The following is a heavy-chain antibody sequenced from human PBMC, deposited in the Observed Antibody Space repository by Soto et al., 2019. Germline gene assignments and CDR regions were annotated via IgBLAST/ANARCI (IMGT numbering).Heavy chain of an antibody. D-gene: IGHD2-2*01. CDR1: GYSISSGYY. V-gene: IGHV4-38-2*01. J-gene: IGHJ5*02. CDR3: ARGHIVVVPTVGWFDP. Sequence: SETLSLTCAVSGYSISSGYYWGWVRQPPGKGLEWLGSMFHSGKTYYNPSLKSRLTVSVDTSKNQFSLKLNSVTAADTAVYYCARGHIVVVPTVGWFDPWGQGTLVTVSS. CDR2: MFHSGKT.